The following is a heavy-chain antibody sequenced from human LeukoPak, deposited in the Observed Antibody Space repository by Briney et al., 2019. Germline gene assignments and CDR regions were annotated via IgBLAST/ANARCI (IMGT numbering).Heavy chain of an antibody. V-gene: IGHV3-21*01. CDR1: GFTFSSYS. CDR3: ARVILGYYDSSGYYYGREFDAFDI. J-gene: IGHJ3*02. CDR2: ISSSSSYI. D-gene: IGHD3-22*01. Sequence: GGSLRLSCAASGFTFSSYSMNWVRQAPGKGLEWVSSISSSSSYIYYADSVKGRFTISRNNAKNSLYLQMNSLRAEDTAVYYCARVILGYYDSSGYYYGREFDAFDIWGQGTMVTVSS.